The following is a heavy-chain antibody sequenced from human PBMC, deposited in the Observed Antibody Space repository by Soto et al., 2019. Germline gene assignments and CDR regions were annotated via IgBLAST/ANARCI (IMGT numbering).Heavy chain of an antibody. CDR2: ISYDGSNK. CDR3: ARMGFFYCSGGSCYPTDGMDV. V-gene: IGHV3-30-3*01. Sequence: QVQLVESGGGVVQPGRSLRLSCAASGFTFSSYAMHWVRQAPGKGLEWVAVISYDGSNKYYADSVKGRFTISRDNSKNTLYLQMNRRRAEDTAVYYCARMGFFYCSGGSCYPTDGMDVWGQGPTVTVSS. CDR1: GFTFSSYA. J-gene: IGHJ6*02. D-gene: IGHD2-15*01.